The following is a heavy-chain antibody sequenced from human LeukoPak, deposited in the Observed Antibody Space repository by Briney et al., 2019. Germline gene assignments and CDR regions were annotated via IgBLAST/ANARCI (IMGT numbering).Heavy chain of an antibody. CDR2: IYYSGST. CDR3: ARGGNYWDAFDI. D-gene: IGHD1-26*01. CDR1: GGSISSYY. Sequence: SETLSLTCTVSGGSISSYYWSWIRQPPGKGLEWIGYIYYSGSTNYNPSLKSRVTISVDTSKNQFSLKLSSVTAADTAVYYCARGGNYWDAFDIWGQGTMVTVSS. J-gene: IGHJ3*02. V-gene: IGHV4-59*01.